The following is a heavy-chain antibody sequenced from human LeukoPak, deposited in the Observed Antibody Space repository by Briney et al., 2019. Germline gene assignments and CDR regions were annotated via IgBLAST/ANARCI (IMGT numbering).Heavy chain of an antibody. CDR3: ARDFCSSTSCYFDS. J-gene: IGHJ4*02. D-gene: IGHD2-2*01. V-gene: IGHV1-69*13. Sequence: SVKVSCKASGGTFSSYAISWVRQAPGQGLEWMGGIIPIFGTANYAQKFQGRVTITADESTSTAYMELSSLRSDDAAVYYCARDFCSSTSCYFDSWGQGTLVTVSS. CDR1: GGTFSSYA. CDR2: IIPIFGTA.